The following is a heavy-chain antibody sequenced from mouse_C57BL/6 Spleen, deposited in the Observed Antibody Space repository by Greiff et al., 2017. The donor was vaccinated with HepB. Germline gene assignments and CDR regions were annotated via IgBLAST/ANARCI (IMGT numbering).Heavy chain of an antibody. CDR1: GYTFTSYW. CDR2: IDPSDSYT. J-gene: IGHJ1*03. D-gene: IGHD1-1*01. Sequence: QVQLQQPGAELVMPGASVKLSCKASGYTFTSYWMHWVKQRPGQGLEWIGEIDPSDSYTNYNQKFKGKSTLTVDKSSSTAYMQLSSLTSEDSAVYYCARWYYGSSSYWYFDVGGTGTTVTVAS. CDR3: ARWYYGSSSYWYFDV. V-gene: IGHV1-69*01.